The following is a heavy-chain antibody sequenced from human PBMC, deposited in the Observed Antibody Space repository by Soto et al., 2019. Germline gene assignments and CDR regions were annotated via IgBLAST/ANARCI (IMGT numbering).Heavy chain of an antibody. J-gene: IGHJ4*02. CDR2: ISYDGSNK. CDR1: GFTFSSYG. Sequence: QVQLVESGGGVVQPGRSLRLSCAASGFTFSSYGMHWVRQAPGKGLEWVAVISYDGSNKYYADSVKGRFTISRDNSKDTLYLQMNSLIAEDTAVYYCATGRSAARYYFYYWGQGTLVTVSS. V-gene: IGHV3-30*03. CDR3: ATGRSAARYYFYY. D-gene: IGHD3-3*01.